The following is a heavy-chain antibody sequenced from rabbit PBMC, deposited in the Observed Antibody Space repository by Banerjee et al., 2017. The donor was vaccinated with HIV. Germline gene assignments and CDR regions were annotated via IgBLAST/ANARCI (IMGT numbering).Heavy chain of an antibody. CDR1: GFTISSSYW. J-gene: IGHJ4*01. CDR2: IYGGRSGST. Sequence: QEQLEESGGDLVKPEGSLTLTCTASGFTISSSYWMCWVRQAPGKGLEWIACIYGGRSGSTYHASWAKGRFTISKTSSTTVTLQMTSLTAADTATYFCARDLAGVIGWNFNLWGQGTLVTVS. CDR3: ARDLAGVIGWNFNL. V-gene: IGHV1S45*01. D-gene: IGHD4-1*01.